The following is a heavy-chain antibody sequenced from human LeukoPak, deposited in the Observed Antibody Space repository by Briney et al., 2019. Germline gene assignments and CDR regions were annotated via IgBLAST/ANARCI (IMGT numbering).Heavy chain of an antibody. J-gene: IGHJ3*02. Sequence: ASVKVSCKASGYTFSGYYLHWVRQAPGQGLEWMGRINPKTGVTNSTQKFQGRITMTRDTSISTVYMELNRLRSDDTAVYYCARIPYDAFDIWGQGTMVTVSS. D-gene: IGHD2-21*01. CDR2: INPKTGVT. CDR3: ARIPYDAFDI. V-gene: IGHV1-2*06. CDR1: GYTFSGYY.